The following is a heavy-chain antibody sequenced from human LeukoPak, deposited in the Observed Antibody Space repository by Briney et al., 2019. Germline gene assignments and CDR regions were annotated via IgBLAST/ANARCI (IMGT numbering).Heavy chain of an antibody. CDR1: GYTFTGYY. V-gene: IGHV1-2*02. Sequence: GASVKVSCKASGYTFTGYYMRWVRQAPGQGLEWMGWINPNSGGTNYAQKFQGRVTMTRDTSISTAYMELSRLRSDDTAVYYCASLAGYGSGIVDYWGRGTLVTVSS. D-gene: IGHD3-10*01. J-gene: IGHJ4*02. CDR3: ASLAGYGSGIVDY. CDR2: INPNSGGT.